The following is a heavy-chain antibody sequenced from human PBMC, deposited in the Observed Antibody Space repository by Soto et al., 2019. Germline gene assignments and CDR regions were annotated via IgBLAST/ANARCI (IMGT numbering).Heavy chain of an antibody. V-gene: IGHV1-8*01. D-gene: IGHD6-6*01. CDR3: ERAARPDYYYYYMDV. CDR2: MNPNSGNT. J-gene: IGHJ6*03. Sequence: ASVKVSCKASGYTFTSYDINWVRQATGQGLEWMGWMNPNSGNTGYAQKFQGRVTMTRNTSISTAYMELSSLRSEDTAVYYCERAARPDYYYYYMDVWGKGTTVTVSS. CDR1: GYTFTSYD.